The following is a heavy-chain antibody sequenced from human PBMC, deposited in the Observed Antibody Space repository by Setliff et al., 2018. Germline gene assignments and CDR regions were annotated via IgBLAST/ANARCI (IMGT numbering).Heavy chain of an antibody. V-gene: IGHV3-23*01. Sequence: GGSLRLSCAASGFIFTKYAMSWVRLAPGKGLEWVSAISGRDSSTYYADSVKGRFTISRDNSKNTLYLQMNSLRAEDTAVYYCAKDRVNDGIWEFDSWGQGLLVTVSS. J-gene: IGHJ4*02. CDR1: GFIFTKYA. CDR3: AKDRVNDGIWEFDS. D-gene: IGHD1-26*01. CDR2: ISGRDSST.